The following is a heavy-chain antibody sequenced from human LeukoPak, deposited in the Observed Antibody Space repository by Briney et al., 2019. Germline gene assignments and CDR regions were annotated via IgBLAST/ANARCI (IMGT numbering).Heavy chain of an antibody. CDR2: INPNSGAT. CDR1: GYTFTGYY. Sequence: ASVKVTCKASGYTFTGYYMHWVRQAPGQGLEWMGWINPNSGATLYAQKFQGRVTMTRDTSINTAYMELRSLRSDDTAVYYCAREQDAFDIWGQGTMVTVSS. V-gene: IGHV1-2*02. J-gene: IGHJ3*02. CDR3: AREQDAFDI.